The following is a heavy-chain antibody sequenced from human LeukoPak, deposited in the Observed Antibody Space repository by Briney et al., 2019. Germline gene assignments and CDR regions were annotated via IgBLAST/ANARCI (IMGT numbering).Heavy chain of an antibody. V-gene: IGHV4-59*08. CDR3: ARHVYCTNGICSDY. CDR1: GGSISSYS. Sequence: SETLSLTCTVSGGSISSYSWSWIRQPPGRGLEWIGYLYYSGSTNYNPSLKSRVTMSVDTSKDQFSLKLSSVTAADTAVYYCARHVYCTNGICSDYWGQGTLVTVSS. J-gene: IGHJ4*02. D-gene: IGHD2-8*01. CDR2: LYYSGST.